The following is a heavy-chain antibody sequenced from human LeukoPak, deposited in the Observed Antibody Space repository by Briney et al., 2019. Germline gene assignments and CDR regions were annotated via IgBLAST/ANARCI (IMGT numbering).Heavy chain of an antibody. J-gene: IGHJ4*02. D-gene: IGHD6-13*01. V-gene: IGHV1-2*02. Sequence: ASVKVSCKASGYTFTGYYLHWVRQAPGQGLEWMGWINPNSGVTNYAQKFQGGVTMTRDTSISTAYMDLSRLRSDDTAVYYCARGIAAAGTFDYWGQGSLVTVSS. CDR2: INPNSGVT. CDR3: ARGIAAAGTFDY. CDR1: GYTFTGYY.